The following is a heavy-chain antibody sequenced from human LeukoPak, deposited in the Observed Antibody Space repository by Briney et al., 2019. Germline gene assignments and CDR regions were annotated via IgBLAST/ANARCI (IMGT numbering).Heavy chain of an antibody. Sequence: GGSLRLTCAASGFTFSSYWMSWVRQAPGKGLEWVANVKQDGSEKYYVDSVKGRFTISRDNAKNSLYLQMNSLRAEDTAVYYCAKGLTRADYWGQGTLVTVSS. J-gene: IGHJ4*02. CDR3: AKGLTRADY. CDR1: GFTFSSYW. CDR2: VKQDGSEK. D-gene: IGHD2-21*02. V-gene: IGHV3-7*01.